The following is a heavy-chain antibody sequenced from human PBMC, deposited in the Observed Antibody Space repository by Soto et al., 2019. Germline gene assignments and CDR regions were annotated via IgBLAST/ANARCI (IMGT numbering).Heavy chain of an antibody. D-gene: IGHD3-10*01. CDR1: GGTFNTYA. CDR3: AKEAGDH. J-gene: IGHJ4*02. Sequence: QMQLVQSGAEVKERGSSVKISCKTSGGTFNTYALIWVRQAPGQGLEWIGGIIPIFGIKNVAQRFQGRVTINADESLTTAYMEMTSLRSDDTAVYYCAKEAGDHWGQGTLVTVSS. V-gene: IGHV1-69*01. CDR2: IIPIFGIK.